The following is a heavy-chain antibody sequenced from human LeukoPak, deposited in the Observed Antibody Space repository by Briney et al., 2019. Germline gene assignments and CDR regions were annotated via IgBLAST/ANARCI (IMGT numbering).Heavy chain of an antibody. CDR2: INSDGSST. CDR3: ARDPNYYDSSSYYYAGNDAFDI. V-gene: IGHV3-74*01. CDR1: GFTFSSYW. D-gene: IGHD3-22*01. Sequence: GGSLRLSXAASGFTFSSYWMHWVRQAPGKGLVWVSRINSDGSSTSYADSVKGRFTISRDNAKNTLYLQMDSLRAEDTAVYYCARDPNYYDSSSYYYAGNDAFDIWGQGTMVAVSS. J-gene: IGHJ3*02.